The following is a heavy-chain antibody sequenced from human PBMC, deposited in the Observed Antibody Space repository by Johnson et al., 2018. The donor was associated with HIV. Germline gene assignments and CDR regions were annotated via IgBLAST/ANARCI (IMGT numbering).Heavy chain of an antibody. CDR3: AKGKKSLPDAFDI. CDR1: GFTVSGKF. J-gene: IGHJ3*02. V-gene: IGHV3-20*04. CDR2: INWNGGDT. Sequence: VQLVESGGGVVQPARSLRLSCAASGFTVSGKFMGWVRLAPGKGREWVSGINWNGGDTGYADSVKGRFTISRDNAKNSLYLQMNSLRAEDTAVYYCAKGKKSLPDAFDIWGQGTMVTVSS.